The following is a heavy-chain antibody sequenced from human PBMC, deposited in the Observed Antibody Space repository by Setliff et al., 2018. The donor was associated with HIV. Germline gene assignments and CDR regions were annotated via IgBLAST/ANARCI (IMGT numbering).Heavy chain of an antibody. D-gene: IGHD6-13*01. CDR2: IIPIFGTA. Sequence: VASVKVSCKASGGTFSSYAISWVRQAPGQGLEWIGGIIPIFGTANYAQKFQGRVTITTDESTGTTYMELSSLRSEDTAVYYCATDPGYSSTWYSESFQHWGQGTVVTVS. J-gene: IGHJ1*01. CDR3: ATDPGYSSTWYSESFQH. CDR1: GGTFSSYA. V-gene: IGHV1-69*05.